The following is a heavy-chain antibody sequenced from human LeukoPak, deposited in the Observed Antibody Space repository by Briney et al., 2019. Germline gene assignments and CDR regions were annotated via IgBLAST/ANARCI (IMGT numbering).Heavy chain of an antibody. CDR1: GGSVSSGSYY. V-gene: IGHV4-61*01. Sequence: PSETLSLTCTVSGGSVSSGSYYWSRIRQPPGKGLEWIGYIYYSGSTNYNPSLKSRVTISVDTSKNQFSLKLSSVTAADTAVYYCARDRYYDFWSGSNWFDPWGQGTLVTVSS. J-gene: IGHJ5*02. CDR2: IYYSGST. D-gene: IGHD3-3*01. CDR3: ARDRYYDFWSGSNWFDP.